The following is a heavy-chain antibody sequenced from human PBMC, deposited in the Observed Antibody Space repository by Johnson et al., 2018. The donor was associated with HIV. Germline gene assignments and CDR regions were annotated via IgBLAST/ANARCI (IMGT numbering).Heavy chain of an antibody. CDR1: GFTFSSYG. Sequence: QVQLVESGGGVVQPGRSLRLSCAASGFTFSSYGMHWVRQAPGKGLEWVAVIWYDGSNKYYADSVKGRFTISRDNSKNPLYLQMNSLRAEDTAVYYCAKSAPGYDSSGYRNAFDIWGQGTMVTVSS. J-gene: IGHJ3*02. D-gene: IGHD3-22*01. CDR3: AKSAPGYDSSGYRNAFDI. V-gene: IGHV3-33*06. CDR2: IWYDGSNK.